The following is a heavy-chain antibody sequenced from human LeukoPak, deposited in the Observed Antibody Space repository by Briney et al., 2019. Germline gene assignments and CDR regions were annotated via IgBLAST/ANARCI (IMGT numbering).Heavy chain of an antibody. J-gene: IGHJ4*02. Sequence: GGSLRLSCAASGFTFSDYYMSWIRQAPGKGLEWVSYISSSGSTIYYADSVKGRFTISRDNAKNSLYLQMNSLRAEDTAVYYCAREQADYSALLGYHFDYWGQGTLVTVSS. V-gene: IGHV3-11*04. CDR2: ISSSGSTI. CDR1: GFTFSDYY. D-gene: IGHD4-11*01. CDR3: AREQADYSALLGYHFDY.